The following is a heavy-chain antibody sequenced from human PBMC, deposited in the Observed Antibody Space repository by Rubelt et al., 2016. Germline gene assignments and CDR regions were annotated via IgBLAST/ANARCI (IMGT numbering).Heavy chain of an antibody. D-gene: IGHD4-23*01. J-gene: IGHJ4*02. Sequence: QVQLVQSGAEVKKPGASVKVSCKASGYTFTTYGISWVRQAPGQGLEWMGWISTYNGNTNYAQKLQGRVTMNTDTCTRTAYMELRSLRSGDTAVYYCAITRPDYGGHSWAKGNDHWGQGTLVTVSS. CDR1: GYTFTTYG. V-gene: IGHV1-18*01. CDR3: AITRPDYGGHSWAKGNDH. CDR2: ISTYNGNT.